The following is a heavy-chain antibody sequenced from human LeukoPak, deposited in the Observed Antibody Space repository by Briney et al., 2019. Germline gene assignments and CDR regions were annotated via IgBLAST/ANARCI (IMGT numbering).Heavy chain of an antibody. J-gene: IGHJ4*02. CDR1: GYTFTSYG. Sequence: ASVKVSCKASGYTFTSYGISWVRQAPGQGLEWMGWISAYNGNTNYAQKLQGRVTMTTDTSTSTAYMELSSLRSEDTAVYYCARVGYDYVWGSTPTGYYFDYWGQGTLVTVSS. CDR2: ISAYNGNT. CDR3: ARVGYDYVWGSTPTGYYFDY. D-gene: IGHD3-16*01. V-gene: IGHV1-18*01.